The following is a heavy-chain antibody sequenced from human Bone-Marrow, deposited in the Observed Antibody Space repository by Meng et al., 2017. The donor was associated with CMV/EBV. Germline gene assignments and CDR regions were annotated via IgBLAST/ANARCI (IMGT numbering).Heavy chain of an antibody. Sequence: GESLKISCAASGFTFSSYWMSWVRQAPGKGLEWVANIKQDGSEKYYVDSVKGRFTISRDNAKNSLYLQMNSLRAEDTAVYYCARDPHFGALDHWGQGTLVTVSS. CDR2: IKQDGSEK. V-gene: IGHV3-7*01. CDR3: ARDPHFGALDH. CDR1: GFTFSSYW. D-gene: IGHD3-10*01. J-gene: IGHJ4*02.